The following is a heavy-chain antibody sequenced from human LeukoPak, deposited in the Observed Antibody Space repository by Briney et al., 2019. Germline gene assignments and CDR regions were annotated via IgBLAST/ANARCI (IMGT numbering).Heavy chain of an antibody. Sequence: ASVKVSCKASGYTFTGYYMHWVRQAPGQGLEWMGWINPNSGGTNYAQKFQGRVTMTRDTSISTAYMELSRLRSDDTAVYYCARGGTVTLYYYYGMDVWGQGTTATVSS. V-gene: IGHV1-2*02. CDR3: ARGGTVTLYYYYGMDV. D-gene: IGHD4-17*01. J-gene: IGHJ6*02. CDR2: INPNSGGT. CDR1: GYTFTGYY.